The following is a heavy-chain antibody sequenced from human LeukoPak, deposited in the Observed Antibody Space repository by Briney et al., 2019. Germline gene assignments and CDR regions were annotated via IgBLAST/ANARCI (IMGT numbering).Heavy chain of an antibody. CDR2: ISGSGGST. J-gene: IGHJ5*02. CDR3: ARDYTGYFP. D-gene: IGHD3-9*01. V-gene: IGHV3-23*01. CDR1: GFTFSSYA. Sequence: GGSLRLSCAASGFTFSSYALSWVRQAPGKGLEWVSAISGSGGSTDYADSVKGRFTISRDNSKSTLYLQMNSLRVEDTAVYYCARDYTGYFPWGQGTLVIVSS.